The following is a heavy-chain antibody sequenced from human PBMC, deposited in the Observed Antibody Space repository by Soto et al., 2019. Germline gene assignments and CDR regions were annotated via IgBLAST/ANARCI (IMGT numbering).Heavy chain of an antibody. Sequence: SETLSLTCTVSGGSISSHYWSWIRQPPGKGLEWIGYIYYSGSTNYNPSLKSRVTISVDTSKNQLSLKLSSVTAADTAVYYCARERANYGGNNAQYYFDYWGQGTLVTVSS. CDR1: GGSISSHY. V-gene: IGHV4-59*11. D-gene: IGHD4-17*01. CDR3: ARERANYGGNNAQYYFDY. CDR2: IYYSGST. J-gene: IGHJ4*02.